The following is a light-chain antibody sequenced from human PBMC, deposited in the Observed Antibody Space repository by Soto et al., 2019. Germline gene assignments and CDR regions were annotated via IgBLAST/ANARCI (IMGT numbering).Light chain of an antibody. Sequence: AIRMTQAPSSLSASTGDRFTITCRASQGISSYLAWYQQEPGKXPKXXIYAASTLQSGVPSRFSGSGSGTDLTITISCLQSEDFETYYCQQYYSYPPTFGGGTKVDIK. J-gene: IGKJ4*01. V-gene: IGKV1-8*01. CDR3: QQYYSYPPT. CDR1: QGISSY. CDR2: AAS.